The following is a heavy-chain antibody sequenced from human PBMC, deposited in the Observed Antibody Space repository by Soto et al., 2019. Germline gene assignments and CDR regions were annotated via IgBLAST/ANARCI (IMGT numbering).Heavy chain of an antibody. Sequence: GGSLRLSCAASGFTFSSYHMHWVRQAPGKGLEWVASTSSGGSDKYYADSVKGRFTISRDNSKSTVYLQMNSLRPEDTAVYYCAREGFYYDSRDPGHGAFDIWGQGTLVTVSS. CDR1: GFTFSSYH. D-gene: IGHD3-22*01. V-gene: IGHV3-30*04. J-gene: IGHJ3*02. CDR2: TSSGGSDK. CDR3: AREGFYYDSRDPGHGAFDI.